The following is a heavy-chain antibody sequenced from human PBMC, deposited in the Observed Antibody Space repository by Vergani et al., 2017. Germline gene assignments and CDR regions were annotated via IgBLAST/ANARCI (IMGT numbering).Heavy chain of an antibody. Sequence: EVQLLESGGDLVQPGGSLRLSCAASGFTFNHYAMNWVRQAPGKGLEWVSGISGSGGSTYSAGSVKGRFNISRDSSNNTLYLQMNSLSAGDTAVYYSAKANPRNSGYDYLYYYHAMDVWGQGTTVTVSS. V-gene: IGHV3-23*01. CDR3: AKANPRNSGYDYLYYYHAMDV. J-gene: IGHJ6*02. CDR1: GFTFNHYA. D-gene: IGHD5-12*01. CDR2: ISGSGGST.